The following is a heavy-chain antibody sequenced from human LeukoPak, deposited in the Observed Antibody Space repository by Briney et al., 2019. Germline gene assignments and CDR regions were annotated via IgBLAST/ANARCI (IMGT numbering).Heavy chain of an antibody. J-gene: IGHJ6*03. CDR2: IYHSGST. D-gene: IGHD3-10*01. CDR3: ARQFVFVGYYGPDYYMDV. Sequence: SSETLSLTCAVSGGSISSSNWWSWVRQPPGKGLEWIGEIYHSGSTNYNPSLKSRVTISVDKSKNQFSLKLSSVTAADTAVYYCARQFVFVGYYGPDYYMDVWGKGSTVTVSS. CDR1: GGSISSSNW. V-gene: IGHV4-4*02.